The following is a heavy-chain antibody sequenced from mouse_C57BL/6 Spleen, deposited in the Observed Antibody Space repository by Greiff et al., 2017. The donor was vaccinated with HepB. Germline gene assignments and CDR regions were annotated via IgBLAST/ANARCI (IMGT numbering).Heavy chain of an antibody. Sequence: QVQLQQPGAELVRPGSSVKLSCKASGYTFTSYWMHWVKQRPIQGLEWIGNIDPSDSETHYNQKFKDKATLTVDKSSITAYMQLSSLTSEDSAVYYCARYDYGNSYWGQGTLVTVSA. CDR1: GYTFTSYW. CDR3: ARYDYGNSY. V-gene: IGHV1-52*01. CDR2: IDPSDSET. J-gene: IGHJ3*01. D-gene: IGHD2-1*01.